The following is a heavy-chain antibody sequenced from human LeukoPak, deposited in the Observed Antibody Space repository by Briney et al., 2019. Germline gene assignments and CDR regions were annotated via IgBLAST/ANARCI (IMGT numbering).Heavy chain of an antibody. Sequence: GGSLRLSCAASGFTFSSYAMSWVRQAPGKGLEWVSAISGSGGSTYYADSVKGRFTISRDNSKNTLYLQMNSLRVEDTAVHYCAKEAEYDSSSWYEPGWFDPWGQGTLVTVSS. J-gene: IGHJ5*02. CDR1: GFTFSSYA. CDR3: AKEAEYDSSSWYEPGWFDP. V-gene: IGHV3-23*01. CDR2: ISGSGGST. D-gene: IGHD6-13*01.